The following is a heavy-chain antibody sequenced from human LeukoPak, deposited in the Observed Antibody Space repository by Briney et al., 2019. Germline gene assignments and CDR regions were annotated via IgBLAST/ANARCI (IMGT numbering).Heavy chain of an antibody. CDR2: IGSGGSTI. D-gene: IGHD4-17*01. V-gene: IGHV3-48*03. CDR1: GFTFSSYE. CDR3: ASGDPTGIAY. Sequence: GGSLRLSCAASGFTFSSYEMNWVRQAPGKELEWVSWIGSGGSTIYYADSVKGRFTISRDNAKNSLSLQLNSLRAEDTAVDYCASGDPTGIAYWGQGTLVTVSS. J-gene: IGHJ4*02.